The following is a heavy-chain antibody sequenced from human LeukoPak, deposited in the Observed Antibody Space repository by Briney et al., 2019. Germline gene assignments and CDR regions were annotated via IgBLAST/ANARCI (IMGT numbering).Heavy chain of an antibody. Sequence: GGSLRLSCAASGFTFSSYSMNWVRQAPGKGLEWVSSISSSSSYIYYADSVKGRFTISRDNAKNSLYPQMNSLRAEDTAVYYCARDWRQPYPGDWGQGTLVTVSS. V-gene: IGHV3-21*01. CDR3: ARDWRQPYPGD. D-gene: IGHD1-14*01. CDR1: GFTFSSYS. CDR2: ISSSSSYI. J-gene: IGHJ4*02.